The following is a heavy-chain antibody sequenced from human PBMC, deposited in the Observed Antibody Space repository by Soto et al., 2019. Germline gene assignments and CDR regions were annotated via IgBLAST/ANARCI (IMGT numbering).Heavy chain of an antibody. CDR3: ARQRGNYFDY. J-gene: IGHJ4*02. V-gene: IGHV4-59*01. CDR2: IYYTGST. CDR1: GDSISTFY. Sequence: LSLTCTVSGDSISTFYWSWIRQPPGKGLEWIGYIYYTGSTNYNPSLKSRVTMSVDTSKKQFSLKLSSVTAADTAVYYCARQRGNYFDYWGQGTLVTVSS. D-gene: IGHD3-10*01.